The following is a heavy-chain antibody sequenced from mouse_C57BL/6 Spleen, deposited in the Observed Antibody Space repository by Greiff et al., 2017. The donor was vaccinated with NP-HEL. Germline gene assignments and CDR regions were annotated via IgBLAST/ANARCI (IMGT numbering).Heavy chain of an antibody. V-gene: IGHV1-64*01. Sequence: VQLQQPGAELVKPGASVKLSCKASGYTFTSYWMHWVKQRPGHGLEWIGMIHPNSGSTNYNEKFKSKATLTVDKSSSTAYMQLSSLTSEDSAVYYCARADFDYYGSSDDYWGQGTTLTVSS. CDR3: ARADFDYYGSSDDY. CDR1: GYTFTSYW. J-gene: IGHJ2*01. CDR2: IHPNSGST. D-gene: IGHD1-1*01.